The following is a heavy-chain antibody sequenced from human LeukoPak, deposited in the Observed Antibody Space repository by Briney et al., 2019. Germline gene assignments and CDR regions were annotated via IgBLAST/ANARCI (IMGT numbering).Heavy chain of an antibody. Sequence: GGSLRLSCAASGFTFSNYWMDWVRQVPGKGLEWVGNIKPDGSEKNYVDSVKGRFTISGDNARNSLYLQMDNVRAEDTAVYYCARPLRFGDTSAYRALDIWGQGTLVSVSS. D-gene: IGHD3-22*01. CDR3: ARPLRFGDTSAYRALDI. V-gene: IGHV3-7*01. J-gene: IGHJ3*02. CDR2: IKPDGSEK. CDR1: GFTFSNYW.